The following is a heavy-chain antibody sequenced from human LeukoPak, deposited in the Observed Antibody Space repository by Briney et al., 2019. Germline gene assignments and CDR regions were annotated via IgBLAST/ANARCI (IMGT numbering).Heavy chain of an antibody. CDR3: ARVYYGAAIWFDP. J-gene: IGHJ5*02. Sequence: SETLSLTCTVSGGSISSYYWSWIRQPPGKGLEWIGYIYYSGSTNYNPSLKSRVTISVDTSKNQFSLKLSSVTAADTAVYYCARVYYGAAIWFDPWGQGTLVTVSS. CDR2: IYYSGST. V-gene: IGHV4-59*01. D-gene: IGHD3-10*01. CDR1: GGSISSYY.